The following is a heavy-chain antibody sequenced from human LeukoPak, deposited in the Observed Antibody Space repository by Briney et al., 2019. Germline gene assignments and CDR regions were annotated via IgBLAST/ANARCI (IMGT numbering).Heavy chain of an antibody. Sequence: ASVKVSCKASGGTFSSYAISWVRQAPGQGLKWMGGIIPIFGTANYAQKFQGRVTITADESTSTAYMELSSLRSEDTAVYYCARGSNYYDSSGYPPFDYWGQGTLVTVSS. V-gene: IGHV1-69*13. D-gene: IGHD3-22*01. CDR2: IIPIFGTA. J-gene: IGHJ4*02. CDR3: ARGSNYYDSSGYPPFDY. CDR1: GGTFSSYA.